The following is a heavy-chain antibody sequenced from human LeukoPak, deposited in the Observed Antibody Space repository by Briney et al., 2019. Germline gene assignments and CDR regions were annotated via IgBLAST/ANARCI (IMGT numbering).Heavy chain of an antibody. CDR3: AREGYYDSSGYLGVFDY. Sequence: GGSLRLSCAASGFTFSSYAMHWVRQAPGKGLEYVSAISSNGGSTYYANSVKGRFTISRDSSKNTLYLQMGSLRAEDMAVYYCAREGYYDSSGYLGVFDYWGQGTLVTVSS. J-gene: IGHJ4*02. CDR1: GFTFSSYA. CDR2: ISSNGGST. D-gene: IGHD3-22*01. V-gene: IGHV3-64*01.